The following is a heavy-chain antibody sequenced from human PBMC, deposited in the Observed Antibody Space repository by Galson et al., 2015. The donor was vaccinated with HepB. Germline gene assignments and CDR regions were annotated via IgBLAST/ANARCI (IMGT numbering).Heavy chain of an antibody. D-gene: IGHD6-19*01. CDR1: GFTFSSNW. Sequence: SLRLSCAASGFTFSSNWMAWVRQAPGKGLERVANINPDGSDKYYLDSVKGRFTISRDNVKNSLYLQMNSLRAEDTALYYCARSVAGFDSWGQGTLVTVSS. J-gene: IGHJ4*02. CDR2: INPDGSDK. V-gene: IGHV3-7*01. CDR3: ARSVAGFDS.